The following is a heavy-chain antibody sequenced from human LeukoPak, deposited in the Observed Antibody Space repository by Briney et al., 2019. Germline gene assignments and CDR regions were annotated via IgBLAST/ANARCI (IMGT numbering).Heavy chain of an antibody. J-gene: IGHJ6*02. V-gene: IGHV4-31*03. D-gene: IGHD3-16*02. CDR3: ARDIVGSYGMDV. Sequence: SETLPLTCTVSGGSISSGGYYWSWIRQHPGKGLEWIGYIYYSGSTYYNPSLKGRVTISVDTSKNQFSLKLSSVTAADTAVYYCARDIVGSYGMDVWGQGTTVTVSS. CDR2: IYYSGST. CDR1: GGSISSGGYY.